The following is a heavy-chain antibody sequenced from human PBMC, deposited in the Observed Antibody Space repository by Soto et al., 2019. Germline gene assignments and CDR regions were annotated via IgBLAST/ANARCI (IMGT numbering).Heavy chain of an antibody. Sequence: ASVKVSCKASGYTFTSYAMHWVRQAPGQRLEWMGWINAGNGNTKYSQKFQGRVTITRDTSASTAYMELSSLRSEDTAVYYCARDRLRLPRVLPEPYLKDYRCQGTLVTVSS. J-gene: IGHJ4*02. CDR2: INAGNGNT. D-gene: IGHD3-16*01. CDR1: GYTFTSYA. V-gene: IGHV1-3*01. CDR3: ARDRLRLPRVLPEPYLKDY.